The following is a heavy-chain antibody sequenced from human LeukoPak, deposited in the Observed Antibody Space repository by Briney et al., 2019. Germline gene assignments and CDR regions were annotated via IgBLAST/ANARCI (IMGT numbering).Heavy chain of an antibody. CDR1: GGSIRSYY. V-gene: IGHV4-59*01. CDR3: ARGTASIVGATYHY. CDR2: IYHTGST. Sequence: TSETLSLTCTVSGGSIRSYYWSWIRQPPGKGLEGIGYIYHTGSTNYNPSLKSRITISVDTSKNQFALKLSSVTPADTAMYYCARGTASIVGATYHYWGQGTLVIVSS. J-gene: IGHJ4*02. D-gene: IGHD1-26*01.